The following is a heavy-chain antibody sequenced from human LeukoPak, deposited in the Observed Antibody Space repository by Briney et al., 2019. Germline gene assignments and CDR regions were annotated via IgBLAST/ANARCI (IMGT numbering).Heavy chain of an antibody. J-gene: IGHJ5*02. CDR1: GGSISSGGYY. CDR2: IYYSGST. CDR3: ARVRGPLIAAAGNGWFDP. V-gene: IGHV4-31*03. Sequence: SQTLSLTCTVSGGSISSGGYYWSWIRQHPGKGLEWIGYIYYSGSTYYNPSLKSRVTISVDTSKNQFSLKLSSVTAADTAVYYCARVRGPLIAAAGNGWFDPWGQGTLVTVSS. D-gene: IGHD6-13*01.